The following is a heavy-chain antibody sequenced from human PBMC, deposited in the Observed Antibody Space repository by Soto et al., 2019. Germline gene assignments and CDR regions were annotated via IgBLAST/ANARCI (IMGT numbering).Heavy chain of an antibody. CDR3: AKATRLTDTGSD. CDR1: GFTFDDYA. Sequence: EVQLVESGGGLVQPGRSLRLSCAASGFTFDDYALHWVRQVPGKGLEWVSGISWNSVAIHYADSVQGRFTISRDNAKNSLYLQMNNLRGEDTALYYCAKATRLTDTGSDWGQGTLVTVSS. CDR2: ISWNSVAI. V-gene: IGHV3-9*01. D-gene: IGHD2-8*02. J-gene: IGHJ4*02.